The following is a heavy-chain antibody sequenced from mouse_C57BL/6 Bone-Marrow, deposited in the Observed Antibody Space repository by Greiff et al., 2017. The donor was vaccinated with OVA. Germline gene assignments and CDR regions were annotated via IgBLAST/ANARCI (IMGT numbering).Heavy chain of an antibody. Sequence: EVQLQESGGGLVKPGGSLKLSCAASGFTFSSYAMSWVRQTPEKRLEWVATISDGGSYTSYPDNVKGRFTISRDNAKNNLYLQRSHLKSEDTAMYYCANDYDGGAWFAYWGQGTLVTVSA. CDR2: ISDGGSYT. CDR3: ANDYDGGAWFAY. CDR1: GFTFSSYA. J-gene: IGHJ3*01. D-gene: IGHD2-4*01. V-gene: IGHV5-4*01.